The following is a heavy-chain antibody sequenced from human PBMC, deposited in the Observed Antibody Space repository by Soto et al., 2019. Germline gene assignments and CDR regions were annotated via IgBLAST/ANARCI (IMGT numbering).Heavy chain of an antibody. CDR3: ARRYGALFGY. J-gene: IGHJ4*02. Sequence: QVQLQESGPGLVKPSETLSLTCTVSGGSISSYYWSWIRQPPGKGLEWIGYIYYSGSTNYNPSLKSRVTITVNTSKNQFSLKLISVTAADTAVYYCARRYGALFGYRGQGTLVTVSS. CDR1: GGSISSYY. CDR2: IYYSGST. V-gene: IGHV4-59*08. D-gene: IGHD4-17*01.